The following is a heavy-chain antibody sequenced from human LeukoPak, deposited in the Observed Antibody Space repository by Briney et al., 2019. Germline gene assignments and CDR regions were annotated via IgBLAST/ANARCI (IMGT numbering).Heavy chain of an antibody. Sequence: PSETLSLTCTVSGGSISSYSWSWIRQPPGKGLEWIGSIYYSGSTNCNPSLKSRVTMSVDTSKNQFSLKLSSVTAADTAVYYCARHGGESIVAMILHAFDIWGQGTMVTVSS. CDR1: GGSISSYS. V-gene: IGHV4-59*08. J-gene: IGHJ3*02. CDR2: IYYSGST. D-gene: IGHD5-12*01. CDR3: ARHGGESIVAMILHAFDI.